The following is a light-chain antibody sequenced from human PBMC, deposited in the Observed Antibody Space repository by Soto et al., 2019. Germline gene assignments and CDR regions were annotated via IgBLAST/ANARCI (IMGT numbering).Light chain of an antibody. CDR3: GSWDSSLSAYV. CDR1: SSNIGGKS. J-gene: IGLJ1*01. V-gene: IGLV1-51*01. CDR2: DDN. Sequence: QSVLTHPPSVSAAPGQKVTSSCSGSSSNIGGKSVSWYQQLPGTAPKLLIYDDNKRPSGIPDRFSGSKSGTSATLGITGFQTGDEADYYCGSWDSSLSAYVFGTGTKVTVL.